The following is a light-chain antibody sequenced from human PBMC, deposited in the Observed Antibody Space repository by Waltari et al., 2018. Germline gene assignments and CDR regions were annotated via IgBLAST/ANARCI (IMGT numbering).Light chain of an antibody. Sequence: QSVVTQPPSASGTPGPRVTISCSGSNFNIGSNGVYWFQPLPGAAPKLLMYDNDQRPSGVPDRFSASKSGTSASLAISALQSGDEADYYCATWEGSQRVFGTGTKVTVL. CDR3: ATWEGSQRV. J-gene: IGLJ1*01. CDR2: DND. V-gene: IGLV1-44*01. CDR1: NFNIGSNG.